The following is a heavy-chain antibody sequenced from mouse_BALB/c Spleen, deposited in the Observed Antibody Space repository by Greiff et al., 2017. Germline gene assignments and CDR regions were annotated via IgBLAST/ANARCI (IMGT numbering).Heavy chain of an antibody. CDR3: ARRVTARAMDY. CDR1: GFTFSSYA. D-gene: IGHD2-2*01. Sequence: DVQLVESGGGLVKPGGSLKLSCAASGFTFSSYAMSWVRQSPEKRLEWVAEISSGGSYTYYPDTVTGRFTISRDNAKNTLYLEMSSLRSEDTAMYYCARRVTARAMDYWGQGTSVTVSS. CDR2: ISSGGSYT. V-gene: IGHV5-9-4*01. J-gene: IGHJ4*01.